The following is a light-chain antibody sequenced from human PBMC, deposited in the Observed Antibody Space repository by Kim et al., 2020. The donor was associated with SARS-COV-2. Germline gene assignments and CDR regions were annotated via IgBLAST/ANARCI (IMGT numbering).Light chain of an antibody. Sequence: SPEERSTLSCRASQSVANNQLAWYQQKPGQAPRRLISYASIRATGIPDRFSGSGSGTDFTLTINRLEPDDSAVYYCQQYGSVPPTFGQGTKVDIK. CDR3: QQYGSVPPT. J-gene: IGKJ1*01. CDR2: YAS. V-gene: IGKV3-20*01. CDR1: QSVANNQ.